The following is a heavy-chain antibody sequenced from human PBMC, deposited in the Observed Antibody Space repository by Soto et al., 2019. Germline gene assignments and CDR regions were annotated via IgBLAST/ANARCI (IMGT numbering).Heavy chain of an antibody. CDR3: TGTGYCTNGVCYEIDY. CDR1: GFTFSGSA. D-gene: IGHD2-8*01. V-gene: IGHV3-73*02. J-gene: IGHJ4*02. CDR2: IRSKANSYAT. Sequence: EVQLVESGGGLVQPGGSLKLSCAASGFTFSGSAMHWVRQASGKGLEWVGRIRSKANSYATAYAASVKGRFTISRDDSKNTAYLQMNSLKTEDTAVYYCTGTGYCTNGVCYEIDYWGQGTLVTVSS.